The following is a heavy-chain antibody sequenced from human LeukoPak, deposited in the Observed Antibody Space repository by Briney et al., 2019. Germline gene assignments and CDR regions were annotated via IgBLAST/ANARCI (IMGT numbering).Heavy chain of an antibody. D-gene: IGHD3-16*02. CDR1: GFTFSSYA. V-gene: IGHV3-23*01. CDR3: AKAPPVMITFGGVIASYWYFDL. J-gene: IGHJ2*01. Sequence: EGSLRLSCAASGFTFSSYAMSWVRQAPGEGLEWVSAISGSGGSTYYADSVKGRFTISRDNSKNTLYLQMNSLRAEDTAVYYCAKAPPVMITFGGVIASYWYFDLWGRGTLVTVSS. CDR2: ISGSGGST.